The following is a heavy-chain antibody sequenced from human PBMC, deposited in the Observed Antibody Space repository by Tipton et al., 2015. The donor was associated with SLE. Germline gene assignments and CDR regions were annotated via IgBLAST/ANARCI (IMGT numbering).Heavy chain of an antibody. CDR2: IRADGSNK. CDR3: AGGTGAYFDH. CDR1: GFTYSGYA. Sequence: SLRLSCAASGFTYSGYAMHWFRQAPGKGLEWVAFIRADGSNKDYADSGKGRFTNSRDNSKNTLYLQMNRLRVEDTAVYYCAGGTGAYFDHWGQGALVTVSS. V-gene: IGHV3-30*02. J-gene: IGHJ4*02. D-gene: IGHD3-16*01.